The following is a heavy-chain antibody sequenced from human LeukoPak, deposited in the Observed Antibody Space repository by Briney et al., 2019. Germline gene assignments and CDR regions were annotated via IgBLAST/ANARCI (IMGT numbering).Heavy chain of an antibody. J-gene: IGHJ4*02. Sequence: SGGSLRLSCAASGFTFSSYWMHWVRQAPGKGLVCVSRINSDGNRTNYADSVKGRFIISRDNAKNTLHLQMNSLRAEDTAVYYCARVLGTAMVTPEGYWGQGTLVTVSS. CDR3: ARVLGTAMVTPEGY. D-gene: IGHD5-18*01. CDR1: GFTFSSYW. V-gene: IGHV3-74*01. CDR2: INSDGNRT.